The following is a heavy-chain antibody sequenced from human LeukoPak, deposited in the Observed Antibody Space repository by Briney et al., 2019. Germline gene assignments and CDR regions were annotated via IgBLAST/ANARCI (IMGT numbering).Heavy chain of an antibody. CDR3: AKDVAAAGQFDY. Sequence: GGSLRLSCAASGFTFSSYAMSWVSQDPGKGLEWVSAISGSGGSTYYADSVKGRFTISRDNSKNTLYLQMNSLRAEDTAVYYCAKDVAAAGQFDYWGQGTLVTVSS. D-gene: IGHD6-13*01. CDR2: ISGSGGST. CDR1: GFTFSSYA. V-gene: IGHV3-23*01. J-gene: IGHJ4*02.